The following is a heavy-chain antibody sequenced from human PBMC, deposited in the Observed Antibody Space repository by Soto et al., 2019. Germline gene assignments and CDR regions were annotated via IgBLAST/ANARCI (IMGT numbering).Heavy chain of an antibody. J-gene: IGHJ6*02. V-gene: IGHV1-69*01. CDR2: IIPIFGTA. Sequence: QVQLVQSGAEVKKPGSSVKVSCKASGGTFSSYAISWVRQAPGQGLEWMGGIIPIFGTANYAQKFQGRVTITADESTSTAYMELGSLRSEDTAVYYCARTGRLDTAMVNYYYYGMDVWGQGTTVTVSS. CDR3: ARTGRLDTAMVNYYYYGMDV. D-gene: IGHD5-18*01. CDR1: GGTFSSYA.